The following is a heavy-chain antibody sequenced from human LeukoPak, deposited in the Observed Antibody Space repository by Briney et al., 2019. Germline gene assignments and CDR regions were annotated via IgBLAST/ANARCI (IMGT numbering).Heavy chain of an antibody. CDR2: IYYSGST. CDR1: GGSISSSPYY. Sequence: SETLSLTCTVSGGSISSSPYYWGWIRQPPGKGLEWIGSIYYSGSTYYNPSLKSRVTISVDTYKNQFSLKLSSVTAADTAVYYCAAYCSSTSCYVRYYYMDVWGKGTTVTVSS. CDR3: AAYCSSTSCYVRYYYMDV. V-gene: IGHV4-39*07. D-gene: IGHD2-2*01. J-gene: IGHJ6*03.